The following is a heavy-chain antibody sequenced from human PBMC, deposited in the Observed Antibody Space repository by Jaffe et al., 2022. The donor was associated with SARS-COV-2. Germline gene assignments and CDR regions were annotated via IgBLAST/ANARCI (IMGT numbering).Heavy chain of an antibody. CDR3: TTAVHHCSGGSCYSYYYYGMDV. CDR2: IKSKTDGGTT. CDR1: GFTFSNAW. J-gene: IGHJ6*02. D-gene: IGHD2-15*01. V-gene: IGHV3-15*01. Sequence: EVQLVESGGGLVKPGGSLRLSCAASGFTFSNAWMSWVRQAPGKGLEWVGRIKSKTDGGTTDYAAPVKGRFTISRDDSKNTLYLQMNSLKTEDTAVYYCTTAVHHCSGGSCYSYYYYGMDVWGQGTTVTVSS.